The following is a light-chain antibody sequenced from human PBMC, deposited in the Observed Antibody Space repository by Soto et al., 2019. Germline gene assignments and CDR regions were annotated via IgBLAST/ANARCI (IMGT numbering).Light chain of an antibody. V-gene: IGLV3-21*01. Sequence: SYELTQPPSVSVAPGKTASVARGGSNSGSKSVHWYQKKSRQAPVLVMYYDSDRPAGIPERFSGSNSGNTATLTISRVEAGDEADYYCQVWDISSGHVVFGGGTKLTVL. CDR2: YDS. CDR1: NSGSKS. J-gene: IGLJ3*02. CDR3: QVWDISSGHVV.